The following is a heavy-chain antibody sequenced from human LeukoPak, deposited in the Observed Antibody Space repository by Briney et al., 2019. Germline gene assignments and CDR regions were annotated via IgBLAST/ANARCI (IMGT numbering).Heavy chain of an antibody. D-gene: IGHD6-13*01. CDR3: ARESVKASADGYSSSLYGWN. V-gene: IGHV1-69*04. Sequence: GASVKLSCKASGGTFSSYAISWVRQAPGQGLEWVGRIIPILGIANYAQKFQGTVTITADKSTSTAYMELSSLRSEDTAVYYCARESVKASADGYSSSLYGWNWGQGTLVTVSS. CDR2: IIPILGIA. CDR1: GGTFSSYA. J-gene: IGHJ4*02.